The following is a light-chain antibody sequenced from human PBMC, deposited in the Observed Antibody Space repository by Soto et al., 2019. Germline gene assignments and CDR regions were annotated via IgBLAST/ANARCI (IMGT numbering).Light chain of an antibody. CDR1: SSDVGGHNY. Sequence: QSALTQPASVSGSPGQSITISCTGSSSDVGGHNYVSWYQQHPGKAPKLMIYEVTKRPSGVSNRFSGSKSGNTASLTISGLHAEDEADYYCSSYTFTSTLYVFGTGTKLTVL. CDR2: EVT. V-gene: IGLV2-14*01. J-gene: IGLJ1*01. CDR3: SSYTFTSTLYV.